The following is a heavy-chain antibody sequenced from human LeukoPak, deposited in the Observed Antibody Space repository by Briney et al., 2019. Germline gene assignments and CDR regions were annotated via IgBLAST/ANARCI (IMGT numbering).Heavy chain of an antibody. CDR3: ARGYTYAHDY. J-gene: IGHJ4*02. CDR1: GFGFDSFE. Sequence: GVSLRLSCASSGFGFDSFEMHLVRQPPWKGLEWISFTSSSGSIIYYAHSVKGRVTISRDNAKNSLFLQMHSLRAEDTAVYYCARGYTYAHDYWGQGTLVTVSS. V-gene: IGHV3-48*03. D-gene: IGHD5-18*01. CDR2: TSSSGSII.